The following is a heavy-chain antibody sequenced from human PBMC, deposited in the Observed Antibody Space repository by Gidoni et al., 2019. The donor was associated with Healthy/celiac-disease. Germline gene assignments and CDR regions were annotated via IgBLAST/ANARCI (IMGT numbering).Heavy chain of an antibody. CDR2: IYYSGST. CDR1: GGSISSSSYY. Sequence: QLQLQESGPGLVKPSETLSLTCTVSGGSISSSSYYWGWIRQPPGTGLEWIGSIYYSGSTYYNPSLKSRVTISVDTSKNQFSLKLSSVTAADTAVYYCAREGYYYTLDYWGQGTLVTVSS. J-gene: IGHJ4*02. D-gene: IGHD3-10*01. CDR3: AREGYYYTLDY. V-gene: IGHV4-39*07.